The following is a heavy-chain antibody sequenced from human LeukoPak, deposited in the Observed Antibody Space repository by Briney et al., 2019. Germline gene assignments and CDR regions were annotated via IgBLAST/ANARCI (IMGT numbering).Heavy chain of an antibody. J-gene: IGHJ4*02. D-gene: IGHD1-26*01. Sequence: GGSLRLSCAASGFTFSSYAMSWVRQAPGKGLEWVSAISGSGGSTYYADSVKGRFTISRDNSKNTLYLQMNSLRAEDTAVYYCAKDVQYSGSYYYFDYWGQGTLVTVSS. CDR3: AKDVQYSGSYYYFDY. CDR2: ISGSGGST. V-gene: IGHV3-23*01. CDR1: GFTFSSYA.